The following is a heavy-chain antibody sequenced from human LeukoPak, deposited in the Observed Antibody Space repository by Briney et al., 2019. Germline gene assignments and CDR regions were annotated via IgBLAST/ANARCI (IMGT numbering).Heavy chain of an antibody. CDR3: ARSAYPGNSVIED. D-gene: IGHD4-23*01. J-gene: IGHJ1*01. V-gene: IGHV3-74*01. CDR1: GITFSSYW. Sequence: GGSLRLSCAGSGITFSSYWMHWVRQAPGKGLVWVSRINSDGRSTNYAASVKGRFTTSSDNAKNPVYLQMNRRRAEDTAVYYCARSAYPGNSVIEDWGRGTLVTLSP. CDR2: INSDGRST.